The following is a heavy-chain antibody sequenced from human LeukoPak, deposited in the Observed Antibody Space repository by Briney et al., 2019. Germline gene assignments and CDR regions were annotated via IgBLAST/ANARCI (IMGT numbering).Heavy chain of an antibody. V-gene: IGHV1-2*02. CDR1: GYTFTGYY. J-gene: IGHJ4*02. CDR2: INPNSGGT. D-gene: IGHD4-11*01. CDR3: ARDAIVRDYSNSDY. Sequence: GASVKASCKASGYTFTGYYIHWVRQAPGQGLEWMGWINPNSGGTNYAQKFQGRVTMTRDTSISTAYMELSRLTSDDTAVYYCARDAIVRDYSNSDYWGQGTLVTVSS.